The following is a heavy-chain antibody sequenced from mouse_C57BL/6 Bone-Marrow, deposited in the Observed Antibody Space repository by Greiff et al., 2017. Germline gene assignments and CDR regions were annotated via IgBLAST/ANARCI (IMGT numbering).Heavy chain of an antibody. J-gene: IGHJ2*01. V-gene: IGHV1-53*01. CDR1: GYTFTSYW. CDR3: ASSFSIYYYGSSGDFDY. CDR2: INPSNGGT. D-gene: IGHD1-1*01. Sequence: QVQLQQPGTELVKPGASVKLSCKASGYTFTSYWMHWVKQRPGQGLEWIGNINPSNGGTNYNEKFKSKATLTVDNSSSTAYMQLSSLASEDSAVYYCASSFSIYYYGSSGDFDYWGQGTTLTVSS.